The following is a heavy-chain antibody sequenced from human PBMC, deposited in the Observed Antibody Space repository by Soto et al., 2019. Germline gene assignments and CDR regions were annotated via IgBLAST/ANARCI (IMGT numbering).Heavy chain of an antibody. CDR2: ISYDGSNK. CDR3: AKDLSSSLDY. D-gene: IGHD6-13*01. Sequence: GGSLRLSCAASGFTFSSYGMHWVRQAPGKGLEWVAVISYDGSNKYYADSVKGRFTISRDNSKNTLYLQMNSLRAEDTAVYYCAKDLSSSLDYWGQGTLVTVSS. J-gene: IGHJ4*02. V-gene: IGHV3-30*18. CDR1: GFTFSSYG.